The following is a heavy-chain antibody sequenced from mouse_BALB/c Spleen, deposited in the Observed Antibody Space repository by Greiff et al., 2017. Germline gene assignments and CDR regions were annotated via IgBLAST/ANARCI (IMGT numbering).Heavy chain of an antibody. Sequence: EVQGVESGPELEKPGASVKISCKASGYSFTGYNMNWVKQSNGKSLEWIGNIDPYYGGTSYNQKFKGKATLTVDKSSSTAYMQLKSLTSEDSAVYYCARFGNYFYAMDYWGQGTSVTVSS. CDR3: ARFGNYFYAMDY. CDR2: IDPYYGGT. J-gene: IGHJ4*01. V-gene: IGHV1-39*01. CDR1: GYSFTGYN. D-gene: IGHD2-1*01.